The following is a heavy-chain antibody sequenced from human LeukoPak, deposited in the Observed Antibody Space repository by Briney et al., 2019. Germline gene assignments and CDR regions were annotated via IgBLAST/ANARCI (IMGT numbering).Heavy chain of an antibody. CDR1: GFTFSSYS. CDR2: ISGSGGST. V-gene: IGHV3-23*01. Sequence: GGSLRLSCAASGFTFSSYSMNWVRQAPGKGLEWVSAISGSGGSTYYADSVKGRFTISRGNSKNTLYLQMNSLGAEDTAVYYCAKDPHLGYYGSGSYPDYWGQGTLVTVSS. D-gene: IGHD3-10*01. J-gene: IGHJ4*02. CDR3: AKDPHLGYYGSGSYPDY.